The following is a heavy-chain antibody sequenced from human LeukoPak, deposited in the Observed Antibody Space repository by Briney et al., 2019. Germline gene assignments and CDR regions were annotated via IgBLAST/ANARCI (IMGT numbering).Heavy chain of an antibody. J-gene: IGHJ4*02. V-gene: IGHV1-46*01. D-gene: IGHD3-22*01. CDR2: INPSGGST. Sequence: GASVKVSCKASGYTFTSYYMHWVRQAPGHGLEWMGIINPSGGSTSYEQKFQGRVTMTRDTSTSTVYMELSSLRSEDTAVYYCARGPIFYYDSSGYEADYWGQGTLVTVSS. CDR1: GYTFTSYY. CDR3: ARGPIFYYDSSGYEADY.